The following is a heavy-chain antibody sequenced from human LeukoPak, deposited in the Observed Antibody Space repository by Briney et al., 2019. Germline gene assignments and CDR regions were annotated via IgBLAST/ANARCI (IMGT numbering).Heavy chain of an antibody. CDR2: IYSGGST. Sequence: GGSLRLSCAASGFTVSSNYMSWVRQAPGKGLEWVSVIYSGGSTYYADSVKGRFTISRDNAKNSLYLQMNSLRAEDTAVYYCASQSYGSSVAYWGQGTLVTVSS. J-gene: IGHJ4*02. V-gene: IGHV3-53*01. D-gene: IGHD6-13*01. CDR3: ASQSYGSSVAY. CDR1: GFTVSSNY.